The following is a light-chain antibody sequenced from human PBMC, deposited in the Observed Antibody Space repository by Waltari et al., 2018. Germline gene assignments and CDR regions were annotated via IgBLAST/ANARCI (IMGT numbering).Light chain of an antibody. J-gene: IGLJ1*01. CDR3: SSYTSSSTLDV. Sequence: QSALTQPASVSGSPGQSITISCTGTSSDVGGYNYVSWYQQHPGKAPKLMIYDGSNRPSGVSKRFSGSKSGNTASLTISGLQAEDEADYYCSSYTSSSTLDVFGTGTKVTVL. V-gene: IGLV2-14*03. CDR2: DGS. CDR1: SSDVGGYNY.